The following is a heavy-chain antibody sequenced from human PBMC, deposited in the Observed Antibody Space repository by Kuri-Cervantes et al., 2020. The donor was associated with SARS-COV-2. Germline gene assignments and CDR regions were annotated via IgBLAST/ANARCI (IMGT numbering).Heavy chain of an antibody. CDR1: GFNFSRTD. Sequence: GESLKISCAASGFNFSRTDMQWVRQAPGKGLEWVAVISYDGKNKKCTASGKGRFTISRDNSQNTLYLHMKSLRSEDTAIYYCAKDRVGVQDFWGQGTLVTVSS. V-gene: IGHV3-30*18. CDR3: AKDRVGVQDF. D-gene: IGHD2-21*01. CDR2: ISYDGKNK. J-gene: IGHJ4*02.